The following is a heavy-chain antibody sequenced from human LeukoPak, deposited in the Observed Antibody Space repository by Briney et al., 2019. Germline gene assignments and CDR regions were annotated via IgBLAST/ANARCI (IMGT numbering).Heavy chain of an antibody. Sequence: SETLSLTCTVSGGSISSGSYYWSWIRQPAGKGLEWIGRIYTSGSTNYNPSLKSRVTISVDTSKNQFSLKLSSVTAADTAVYYCATHEISSSPWVFDPWGQGTLVTVSS. CDR1: GGSISSGSYY. D-gene: IGHD6-6*01. CDR2: IYTSGST. CDR3: ATHEISSSPWVFDP. J-gene: IGHJ5*02. V-gene: IGHV4-61*02.